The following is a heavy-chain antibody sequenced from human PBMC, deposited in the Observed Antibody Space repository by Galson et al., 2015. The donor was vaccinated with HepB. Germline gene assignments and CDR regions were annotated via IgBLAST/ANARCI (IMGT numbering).Heavy chain of an antibody. Sequence: SLRLSCAASGFTFSSYAMSWVRQAPGKGLEWVSFISGIGDSTFYSDSAKGRFTVSRDNSKNTLYLQMNSLRAEDTAVYYCAKDHPGSFDYWSQGSLVTVSS. D-gene: IGHD1-1*01. V-gene: IGHV3-23*01. J-gene: IGHJ4*02. CDR1: GFTFSSYA. CDR3: AKDHPGSFDY. CDR2: ISGIGDST.